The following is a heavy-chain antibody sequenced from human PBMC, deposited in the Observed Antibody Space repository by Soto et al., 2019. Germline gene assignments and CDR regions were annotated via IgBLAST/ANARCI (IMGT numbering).Heavy chain of an antibody. CDR1: GFTFSSYG. CDR3: AKVALAAKAWDPQWAHYYYGMDV. Sequence: GGSLRLSCAASGFTFSSYGMHWVRQAPGKGLEWVAVISYDGSNKYYADSVKGRFTISRDNSKNTLYLQMNSLRAEDTAVYYCAKVALAAKAWDPQWAHYYYGMDVWGQGTTVTVSS. CDR2: ISYDGSNK. D-gene: IGHD2-15*01. V-gene: IGHV3-30*18. J-gene: IGHJ6*02.